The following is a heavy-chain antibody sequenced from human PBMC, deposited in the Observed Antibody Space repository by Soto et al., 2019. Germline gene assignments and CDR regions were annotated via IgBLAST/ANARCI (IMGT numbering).Heavy chain of an antibody. D-gene: IGHD6-19*01. V-gene: IGHV1-3*01. Sequence: GASVKVSCKASGYTFTSYAMHWVRQAPGQGLEWMGRIIPILGIANYAQKFQGRVTITRDTSASTAYMELSSLRSEDTAVYYCARDLGGWTDYWGQGTLVTVSS. CDR2: IIPILGIA. CDR1: GYTFTSYA. CDR3: ARDLGGWTDY. J-gene: IGHJ4*02.